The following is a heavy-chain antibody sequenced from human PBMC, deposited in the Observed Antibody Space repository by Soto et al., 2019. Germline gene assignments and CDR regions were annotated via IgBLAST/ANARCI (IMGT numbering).Heavy chain of an antibody. J-gene: IGHJ4*02. D-gene: IGHD3-10*01. CDR2: IYYSGST. V-gene: IGHV4-59*01. Sequence: SETLSLTCTVSGGSISSYYWSWIRQPPGKGLEWIGYIYYSGSTNYNPSLKSRVTISVDTSKNQFSLKLSSVTAADTAVYYCASNLDSGSYRPYFDYWGQGTLVTVSS. CDR1: GGSISSYY. CDR3: ASNLDSGSYRPYFDY.